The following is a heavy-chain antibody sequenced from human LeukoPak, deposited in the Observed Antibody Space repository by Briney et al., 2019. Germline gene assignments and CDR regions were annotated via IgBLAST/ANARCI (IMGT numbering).Heavy chain of an antibody. J-gene: IGHJ4*02. CDR3: ASYSNSWYYFDY. D-gene: IGHD6-13*01. Sequence: SETLSLTCTVSGGSITSYYWSWIRQPPGKGLEWIGYMYYSGNSYYNPSLKSRVTISVDTSKNQSSLKLSSMTAADTAVYYCASYSNSWYYFDYWGQGTLVTVSS. CDR1: GGSITSYY. V-gene: IGHV4-59*01. CDR2: MYYSGNS.